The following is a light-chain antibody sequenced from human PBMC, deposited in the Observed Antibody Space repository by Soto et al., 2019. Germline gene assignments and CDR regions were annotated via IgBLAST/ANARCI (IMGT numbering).Light chain of an antibody. J-gene: IGKJ3*01. CDR2: GAS. Sequence: EIVMTQSPATLSVSPGERATLSCRASQSVSSNLAWYQQKPGQAPRLLIYGASTRATGIPARFSASGSGTAFPLTISSLHSEDFAVYYCQQYTNWPPFTFGPGTKVDIK. V-gene: IGKV3-15*01. CDR1: QSVSSN. CDR3: QQYTNWPPFT.